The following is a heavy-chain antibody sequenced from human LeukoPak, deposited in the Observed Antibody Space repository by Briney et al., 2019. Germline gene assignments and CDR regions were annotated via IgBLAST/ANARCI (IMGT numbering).Heavy chain of an antibody. J-gene: IGHJ3*02. CDR1: GDSISSGSYY. D-gene: IGHD6-19*01. CDR2: IYYSGST. CDR3: ARSYSSYDAFNI. Sequence: SETLSLTCIVSGDSISSGSYYWSWLRQPGGKGLEWIGYIYYSGSTNYKPSLKSRVTISVDTSKNQFSLKLSSVTAADTAVYYCARSYSSYDAFNIWGQGTMVTVSS. V-gene: IGHV4-61*10.